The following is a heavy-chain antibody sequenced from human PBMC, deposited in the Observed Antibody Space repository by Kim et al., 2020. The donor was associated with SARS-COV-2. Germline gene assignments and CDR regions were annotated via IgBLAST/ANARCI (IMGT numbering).Heavy chain of an antibody. CDR1: GGTFSSYA. CDR3: ARVGGPAAAKYYYYYYGMDV. D-gene: IGHD2-2*01. V-gene: IGHV1-69*13. J-gene: IGHJ6*02. Sequence: SVKVSCKASGGTFSSYAISWVRQAPGQGLEWMGGIIPIFGTAKNAQNFQGRVTITADESTSTAYMELSSLRSEDTAVYYCARVGGPAAAKYYYYYYGMDVWGQGTTVTVSS. CDR2: IIPIFGTA.